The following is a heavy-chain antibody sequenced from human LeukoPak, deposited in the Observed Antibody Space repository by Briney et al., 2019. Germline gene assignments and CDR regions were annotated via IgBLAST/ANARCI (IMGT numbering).Heavy chain of an antibody. CDR1: GFTFSSYA. J-gene: IGHJ5*02. D-gene: IGHD2-8*02. Sequence: GGSLRLSCAASGFTFSSYAMHWVRQAPGKGLEWVAGISFGGRNTDYADSVKGRFTISRDNSKNSLFLQMNSLRAEDTAKYYCATYRQVLLPFAAWGEGTLVSVS. CDR3: ATYRQVLLPFAA. CDR2: ISFGGRNT. V-gene: IGHV3-30*04.